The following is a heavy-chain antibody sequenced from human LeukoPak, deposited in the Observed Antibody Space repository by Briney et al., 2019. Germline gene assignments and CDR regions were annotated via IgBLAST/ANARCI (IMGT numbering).Heavy chain of an antibody. J-gene: IGHJ3*02. V-gene: IGHV3-23*01. D-gene: IGHD2-15*01. Sequence: GGSLRLSCAASGFTFGSYAMSCVRQAPGKGLEWVATITGSGGRTHYADSVRGRFTISRDNSKNSLYLQMDSLRTEDTAFYYCAKEIDTLGTNAFDIWGQGTMVTVSS. CDR3: AKEIDTLGTNAFDI. CDR2: ITGSGGRT. CDR1: GFTFGSYA.